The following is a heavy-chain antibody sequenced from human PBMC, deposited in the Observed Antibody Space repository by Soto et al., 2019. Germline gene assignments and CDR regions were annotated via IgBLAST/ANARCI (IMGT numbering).Heavy chain of an antibody. CDR2: ISYDGSNS. Sequence: QVQLVESGGGVVQPGMSLRLSCAASGFPFNNYAMHWVRQRPGKGLDWVAVISYDGSNSYYSDSVKGRFTVSRDRSKNTLSLQMNSLRVEDTAVYYCAKGILSATFAPYAMDVWGQGTTVTVSS. CDR1: GFPFNNYA. V-gene: IGHV3-30*18. J-gene: IGHJ6*02. CDR3: AKGILSATFAPYAMDV. D-gene: IGHD3-16*01.